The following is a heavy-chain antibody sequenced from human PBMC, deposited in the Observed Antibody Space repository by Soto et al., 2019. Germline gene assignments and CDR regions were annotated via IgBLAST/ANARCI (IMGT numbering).Heavy chain of an antibody. Sequence: PSETLSLTCAVYGGSFSGFHWSWIRQPPGKGLEWIGYIYYSGSINYNNPSFKSRVTISLDTSKNQFSLKLSSVTAADTAIYYCARQRCGGGRCYDAFDIWGQGTMVTVS. CDR3: ARQRCGGGRCYDAFDI. D-gene: IGHD2-15*01. J-gene: IGHJ3*02. V-gene: IGHV4-59*01. CDR1: GGSFSGFH. CDR2: IYYSGSI.